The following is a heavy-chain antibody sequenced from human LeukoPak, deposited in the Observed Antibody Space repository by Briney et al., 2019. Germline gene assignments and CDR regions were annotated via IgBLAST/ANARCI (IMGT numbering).Heavy chain of an antibody. CDR1: GGSISSRSYY. CDR3: ARCSGGSCYYGLDV. Sequence: SETLFLTCTVSGGSISSRSYYWGWIRQPPGKVLEWIGTIYYSGSTYYNPSLKSRVTISVDTSKNQFSLKLSSVTAADTAVYYCARCSGGSCYYGLDVWGQGTTVTVSS. J-gene: IGHJ6*02. CDR2: IYYSGST. V-gene: IGHV4-39*01. D-gene: IGHD2-15*01.